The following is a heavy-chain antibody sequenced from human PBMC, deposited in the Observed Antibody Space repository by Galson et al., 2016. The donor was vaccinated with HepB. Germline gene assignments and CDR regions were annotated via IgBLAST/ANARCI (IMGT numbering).Heavy chain of an antibody. CDR2: ISHTGGST. V-gene: IGHV3-23*01. J-gene: IGHJ4*02. Sequence: SLRLSCAASGFTFNTYAMSWVRQAPGKGLEWVSTISHTGGSTYYADSEKGRFTISRDNSKNTLHLQMNSLRAEDTAVYYCAKVSRRDYALPYFDYWGQGTLVTVSS. CDR1: GFTFNTYA. CDR3: AKVSRRDYALPYFDY. D-gene: IGHD4/OR15-4a*01.